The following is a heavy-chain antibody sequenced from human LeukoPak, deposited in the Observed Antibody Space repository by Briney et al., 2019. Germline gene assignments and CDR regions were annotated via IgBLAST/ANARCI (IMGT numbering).Heavy chain of an antibody. V-gene: IGHV3-21*01. D-gene: IGHD2-15*01. CDR1: GFTFSSYS. Sequence: GGSLRLSCAASGFTFSSYSRNWVRQAPGKGLEWVSSISSSSSYIYYADSVKGRFTISRDNAKNSLYLQMNSLRAEDTAVYYYARDDGSYYFDYWGPGTLVTVSS. J-gene: IGHJ4*02. CDR3: ARDDGSYYFDY. CDR2: ISSSSSYI.